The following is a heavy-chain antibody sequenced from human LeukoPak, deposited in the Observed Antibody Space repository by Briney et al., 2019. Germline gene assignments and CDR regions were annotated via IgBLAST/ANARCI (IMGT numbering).Heavy chain of an antibody. V-gene: IGHV3-23*01. Sequence: GGSLRLSCAASGFTFSSYAMSWVRQAPGKGLEWVSAISGSGGSTYYADSVKGRFTISRDNSKNTLYLQMNSLRAEDTAVYYCAKSLPGGWEPLNWFDPWGQGTLVTVSS. D-gene: IGHD6-19*01. J-gene: IGHJ5*02. CDR1: GFTFSSYA. CDR2: ISGSGGST. CDR3: AKSLPGGWEPLNWFDP.